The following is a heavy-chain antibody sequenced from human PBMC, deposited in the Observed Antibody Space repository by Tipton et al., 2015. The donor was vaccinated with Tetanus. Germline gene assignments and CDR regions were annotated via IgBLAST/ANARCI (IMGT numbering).Heavy chain of an antibody. CDR1: GYTFTSYG. Sequence: QSGAEVKKLGASVKVSCKASGYTFTSYGISWVRQAPGQGLEWMGRINPNSGGTNYAQKFQGRVTMTRDTSISTAYMELSRLRSDDTAVYYCARDHNYYGSGSLDPWGQGTLVTVSS. CDR2: INPNSGGT. D-gene: IGHD3-10*01. CDR3: ARDHNYYGSGSLDP. V-gene: IGHV1-2*06. J-gene: IGHJ5*02.